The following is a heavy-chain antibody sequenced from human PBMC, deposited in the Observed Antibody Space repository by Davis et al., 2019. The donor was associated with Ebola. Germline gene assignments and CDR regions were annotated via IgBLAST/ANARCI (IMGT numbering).Heavy chain of an antibody. CDR3: AREMATTNDAFDI. CDR1: GFNVNNNY. Sequence: PGGSLRLSCAASGFNVNNNYMSWVRQAPGKGLEWISLINNVGGTLYIDSVRGRFTISRDNSKNTLFLQMNSLRVEDTAVYYCAREMATTNDAFDIWGQGTVVSVSS. D-gene: IGHD5-24*01. CDR2: INNVGGT. V-gene: IGHV3-66*01. J-gene: IGHJ3*02.